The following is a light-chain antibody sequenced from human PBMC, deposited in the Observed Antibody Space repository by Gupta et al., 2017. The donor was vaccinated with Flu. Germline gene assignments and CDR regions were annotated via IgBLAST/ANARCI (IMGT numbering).Light chain of an antibody. CDR3: ATWDDSLNGPV. CDR2: NDN. J-gene: IGLJ3*02. V-gene: IGLV1-44*01. Sequence: QSVLTQSPPASGTPGQRVTIPGSGSNSNIGSNPLSWYQQFPGAAPKLIIYNDNQRPSGVPVRFSGSKAGTSASLTISGLQSEDEADFYCATWDDSLNGPVFGGGTKLTVL. CDR1: NSNIGSNP.